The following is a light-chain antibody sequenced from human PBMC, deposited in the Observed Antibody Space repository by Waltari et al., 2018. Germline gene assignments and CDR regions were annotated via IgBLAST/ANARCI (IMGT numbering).Light chain of an antibody. V-gene: IGLV1-44*01. CDR3: AAWDDSLNGYV. CDR2: SNN. Sequence: QSVLTQPPSASGTPGQRVTTSCSVSNSTIGSNTVNWYQHHPGTAPKLLIYSNNQRPSGVPDRFSGSKSGTSASLAISGLQSEDEADYYCAAWDDSLNGYVFGTGTKVTVL. CDR1: NSTIGSNT. J-gene: IGLJ1*01.